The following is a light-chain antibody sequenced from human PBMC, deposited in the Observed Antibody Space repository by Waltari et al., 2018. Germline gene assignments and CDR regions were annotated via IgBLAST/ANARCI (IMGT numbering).Light chain of an antibody. J-gene: IGKJ4*01. CDR3: QQYINWPRLS. CDR2: DAS. V-gene: IGKV3-15*01. Sequence: EIVMTQSPATLSVSPGERATLSCRASQSVGNNLAWYQHKPGQAPRLLIYDASTRATGIPARFSGSGSGTEFTLTISSLQSEDFAVYYCQQYINWPRLSFGGVTRVEIK. CDR1: QSVGNN.